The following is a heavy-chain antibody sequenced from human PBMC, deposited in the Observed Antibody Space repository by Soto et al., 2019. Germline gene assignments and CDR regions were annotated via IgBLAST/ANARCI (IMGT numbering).Heavy chain of an antibody. D-gene: IGHD1-1*01. Sequence: QVHLVQSGAEVKKPGASVKDSCKGSGYDFTTYGITWVRQAPGQGLEGMAWISAHNGNTDYAQKLQGRVTVTRDTSTSTAYMELRSLRADDAAVYYCARGRYGDYWGQGALVTVSS. CDR3: ARGRYGDY. CDR2: ISAHNGNT. CDR1: GYDFTTYG. V-gene: IGHV1-18*01. J-gene: IGHJ4*02.